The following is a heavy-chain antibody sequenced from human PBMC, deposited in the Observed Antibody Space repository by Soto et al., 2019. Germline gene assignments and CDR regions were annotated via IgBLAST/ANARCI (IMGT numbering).Heavy chain of an antibody. CDR3: ARGLMTTVVTHGRGMDV. V-gene: IGHV3-30-3*01. CDR1: GFTFSSYA. CDR2: ISYDGSNK. Sequence: PGGSLRLSCAASGFTFSSYAMHWVRQAPGKGLEWVVVISYDGSNKYYADSVKGRFTISRDNSKNTLYLQMNSLRAEDTAVYYCARGLMTTVVTHGRGMDVWGQGTTVTVSS. J-gene: IGHJ6*02. D-gene: IGHD4-17*01.